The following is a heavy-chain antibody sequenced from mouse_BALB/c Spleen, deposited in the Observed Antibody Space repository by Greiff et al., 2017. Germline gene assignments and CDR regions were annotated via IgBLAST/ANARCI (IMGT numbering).Heavy chain of an antibody. CDR3: ARYGDYGYFDY. D-gene: IGHD2-4*01. CDR1: GFTFSSYT. J-gene: IGHJ2*01. Sequence: EVQGVESGGGLVKPGGSLKLSCAASGFTFSSYTMSWVRQTPEKRLEWVATISSGGGNTYYPDSVKGRFTISRDNAKNNLYLQMSSLRSEDTALYYCARYGDYGYFDYWGQGTTLTVSS. V-gene: IGHV5-9*03. CDR2: ISSGGGNT.